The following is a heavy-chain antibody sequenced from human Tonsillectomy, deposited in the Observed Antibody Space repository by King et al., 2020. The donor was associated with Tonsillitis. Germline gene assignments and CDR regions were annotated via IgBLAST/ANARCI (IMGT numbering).Heavy chain of an antibody. CDR2: IKQDGSEK. D-gene: IGHD6-19*01. CDR1: GFTFSRHW. J-gene: IGHJ4*02. CDR3: AREQQLLAYFDY. V-gene: IGHV3-7*01. Sequence: QLVQSGGGLVQPGGSLRLSCAASGFTFSRHWMSWVRQAPGKGLEWVANIKQDGSEKYYVDSVKGRFTISRDNAKRSLYLQMNSLRAEDTAVYYCAREQQLLAYFDYWGQGTLVTVSS.